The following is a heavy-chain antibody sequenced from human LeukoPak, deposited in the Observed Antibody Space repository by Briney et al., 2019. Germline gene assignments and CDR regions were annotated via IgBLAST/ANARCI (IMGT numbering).Heavy chain of an antibody. J-gene: IGHJ4*02. CDR1: GFTFSRYW. Sequence: PGGSLRLSCAASGFTFSRYWMTWVRQAPGKGLEWVANIKQDGSDKYYADSVKGRFTISRDNSKNTLYLQMNSLRPEDTAVYYCASGIAAAADFDYWGQGTLVTVSS. CDR2: IKQDGSDK. D-gene: IGHD6-13*01. CDR3: ASGIAAAADFDY. V-gene: IGHV3-7*01.